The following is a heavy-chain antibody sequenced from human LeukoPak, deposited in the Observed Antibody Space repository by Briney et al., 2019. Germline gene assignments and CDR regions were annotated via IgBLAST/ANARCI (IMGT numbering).Heavy chain of an antibody. CDR2: IIPIFGTA. CDR3: ARDVGIGEYCSSPSCLPMDV. J-gene: IGHJ6*03. CDR1: GYTFTSYA. Sequence: GASVKVSCKASGYTFTSYAISWVRQAPGQGLEWMGGIIPIFGTANYAQKFQGRVTITADESTSTDYMELSSLRSEDTAVYYCARDVGIGEYCSSPSCLPMDVWGKGTTVTVSS. D-gene: IGHD2-2*01. V-gene: IGHV1-69*13.